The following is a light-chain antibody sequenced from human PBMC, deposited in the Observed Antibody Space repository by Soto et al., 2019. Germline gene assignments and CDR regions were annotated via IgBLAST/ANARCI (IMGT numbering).Light chain of an antibody. J-gene: IGKJ5*01. CDR2: DAS. V-gene: IGKV3-11*01. Sequence: EIVLTQSPSTLSLSPGERATLSCSASQSVNTYLAWYQQKPGRAPRLLIYDASNRATGIPARFSGSGSGTDFTLTISSLEPEDFAVYYCQQRSNWPPPITFGQGTRLEIK. CDR1: QSVNTY. CDR3: QQRSNWPPPIT.